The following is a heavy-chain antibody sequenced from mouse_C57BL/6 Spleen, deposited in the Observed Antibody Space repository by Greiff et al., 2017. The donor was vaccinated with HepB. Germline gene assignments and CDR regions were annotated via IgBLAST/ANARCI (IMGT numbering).Heavy chain of an antibody. CDR1: GYSITSGYY. J-gene: IGHJ1*03. V-gene: IGHV3-6*01. CDR2: ISYDGSN. CDR3: AREGDITTVVDWYFDV. Sequence: EVQLQESGPGLVKPSQSLSLTCSVTGYSITSGYYWNWIRQFPGNKLEWMGYISYDGSNNYNPSLKNRISITRDTSKNQFFLKLNSVTTEETATYYCAREGDITTVVDWYFDVWGTGTTVTVSS. D-gene: IGHD1-1*01.